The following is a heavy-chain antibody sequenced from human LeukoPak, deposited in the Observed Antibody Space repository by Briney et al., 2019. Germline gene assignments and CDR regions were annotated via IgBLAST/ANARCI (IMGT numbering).Heavy chain of an antibody. CDR3: ARPSEDGYCGSTACYNWFDP. V-gene: IGHV1-2*02. CDR1: GYPFTGYC. Sequence: ASVKVSCKASGYPFTGYCMHWVRQAPGQGLEWMGWINPNSGDTNYSQKFQGRVTLTRDTSLTTVYMGLSSLRSDDTAVYFCARPSEDGYCGSTACYNWFDPWGQGTLVTVSS. D-gene: IGHD2-2*03. CDR2: INPNSGDT. J-gene: IGHJ5*02.